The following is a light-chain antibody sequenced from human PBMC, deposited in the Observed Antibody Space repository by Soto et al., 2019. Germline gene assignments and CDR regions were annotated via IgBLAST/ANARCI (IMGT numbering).Light chain of an antibody. Sequence: DIQMTQSPSSLSASVGDRVTITCRASQSISSYLNWYQQKPGKAPKLLIYAASNLQSGVPSRFGGSGSGTDFTLTISSLQPEDFATYYCQQLNSYPLTFGGGTKVDIK. V-gene: IGKV1-9*01. J-gene: IGKJ4*01. CDR1: QSISSY. CDR3: QQLNSYPLT. CDR2: AAS.